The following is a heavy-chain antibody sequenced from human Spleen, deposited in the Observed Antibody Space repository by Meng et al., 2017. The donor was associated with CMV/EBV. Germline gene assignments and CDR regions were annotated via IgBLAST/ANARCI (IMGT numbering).Heavy chain of an antibody. J-gene: IGHJ4*02. V-gene: IGHV4-61*01. CDR1: GGSVSSGSYF. Sequence: SETLSLTCTVSGGSVSSGSYFWNWIRQPPGKGLEWIGYIYYSGSTNYNPSLKSRVTISVDTSKNQFSLKLSSVTAADTAVYYCARTPFTVTTFDYWGQGTLVTVSS. CDR3: ARTPFTVTTFDY. CDR2: IYYSGST. D-gene: IGHD4-17*01.